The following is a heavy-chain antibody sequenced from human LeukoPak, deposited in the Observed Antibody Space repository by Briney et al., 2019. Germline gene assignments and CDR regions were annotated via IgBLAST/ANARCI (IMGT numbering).Heavy chain of an antibody. Sequence: GGSLRLSCAASGFTFDDYAMHWVRQAPGKGLEWVSGISWNSGSIGYADSVKGRFTISRDNAKNSLYLQMNSLRAEDTALYYCAKGLLPITMVRGVDYYYGMDVWGQGTTVTVSS. D-gene: IGHD3-10*01. CDR1: GFTFDDYA. V-gene: IGHV3-9*01. J-gene: IGHJ6*02. CDR3: AKGLLPITMVRGVDYYYGMDV. CDR2: ISWNSGSI.